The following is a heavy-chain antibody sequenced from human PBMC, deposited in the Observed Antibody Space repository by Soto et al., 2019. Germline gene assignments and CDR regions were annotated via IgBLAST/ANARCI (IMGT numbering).Heavy chain of an antibody. Sequence: QVQLVESGGGVVQLGRSLRLSCAASGFTFSSFAMHWVRQAPGKGLEWVAVISYDGNNKYYADSVKGRFTISRDNSKNTLYLQMNSLRAEDTAVYYCARDRGYSYHSYYFDYWGQGTLVTVSS. D-gene: IGHD5-18*01. J-gene: IGHJ4*02. CDR3: ARDRGYSYHSYYFDY. CDR2: ISYDGNNK. CDR1: GFTFSSFA. V-gene: IGHV3-30-3*01.